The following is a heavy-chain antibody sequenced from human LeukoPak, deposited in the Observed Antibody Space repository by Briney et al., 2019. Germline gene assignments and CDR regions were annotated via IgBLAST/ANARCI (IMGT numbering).Heavy chain of an antibody. Sequence: ASVKVSCRASEYTFTGYYMHWVRQAPGQGLEWMGRINPNSGGTNYAQKFQGRVTMTRDTSISTAYMELSRLRSDDTAVYYCARDVGGSSSFDYWGQGTLVTVSS. CDR2: INPNSGGT. CDR3: ARDVGGSSSFDY. CDR1: EYTFTGYY. J-gene: IGHJ4*02. D-gene: IGHD3-16*01. V-gene: IGHV1-2*06.